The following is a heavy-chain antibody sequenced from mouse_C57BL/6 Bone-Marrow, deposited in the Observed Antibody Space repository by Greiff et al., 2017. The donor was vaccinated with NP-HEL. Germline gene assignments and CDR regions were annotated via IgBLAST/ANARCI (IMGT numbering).Heavy chain of an antibody. Sequence: QVQLQQPGAELVKPGASVKLSCKASGYNFTSYWMHWVKQRPGQGLEWIGMIHPNSGSTNYNEKFKSKATLTVDKSSSTAYMQLSSLTSEDSAVYYCAREWGYGNYSYWYFDVWGTGTTVTVAS. CDR3: AREWGYGNYSYWYFDV. J-gene: IGHJ1*03. CDR1: GYNFTSYW. CDR2: IHPNSGST. V-gene: IGHV1-64*01. D-gene: IGHD2-1*01.